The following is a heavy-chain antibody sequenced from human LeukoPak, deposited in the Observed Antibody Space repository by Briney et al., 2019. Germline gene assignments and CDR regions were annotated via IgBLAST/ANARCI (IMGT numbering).Heavy chain of an antibody. D-gene: IGHD6-13*01. CDR2: ISSSRSYI. CDR1: GFTFSSYS. V-gene: IGHV3-21*01. Sequence: PGGSLRLSCAASGFTFSSYSMNWVRQAPGKGLEWVSSISSSRSYIYYADSVKGRFTISRDNAKNSLYLQMNSLRAEDTAVYYCARDIRQQRRKCFDYWGQGTLVPVSS. CDR3: ARDIRQQRRKCFDY. J-gene: IGHJ4*02.